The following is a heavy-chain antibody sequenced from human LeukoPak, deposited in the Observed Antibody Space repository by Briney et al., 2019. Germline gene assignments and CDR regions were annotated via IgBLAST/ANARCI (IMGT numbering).Heavy chain of an antibody. CDR3: ARQHGSGSYYSRAIDY. CDR1: GYSFTTYW. D-gene: IGHD3-10*01. Sequence: GESLKISCEASGYSFTTYWIGWVRQMPGKGLEWMGIIYPGDSDTRYSSSFQGQVTISADKSISTAYLQWSSLKASDTAMYYCARQHGSGSYYSRAIDYWGQGILVTVSS. J-gene: IGHJ4*02. V-gene: IGHV5-51*01. CDR2: IYPGDSDT.